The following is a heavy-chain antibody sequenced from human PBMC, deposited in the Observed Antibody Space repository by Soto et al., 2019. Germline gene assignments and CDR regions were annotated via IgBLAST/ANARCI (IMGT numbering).Heavy chain of an antibody. J-gene: IGHJ6*03. D-gene: IGHD2-15*01. V-gene: IGHV4-59*08. CDR1: GGPISSYY. CDR2: IYYSGST. CDR3: ATLAPSDMRPYYYYMDV. Sequence: PSETLSLTCTVSGGPISSYYWSWIRQPPGKGLEWIGYIYYSGSTNYNPSLKSRVTISVDTSKNQFSLKLSSVTAADTAVYYCATLAPSDMRPYYYYMDVWGKGTTVTVSS.